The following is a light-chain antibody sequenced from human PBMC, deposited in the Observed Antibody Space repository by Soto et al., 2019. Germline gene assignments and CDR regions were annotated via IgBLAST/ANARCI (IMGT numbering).Light chain of an antibody. V-gene: IGKV3-15*01. CDR3: QQGRNGPLT. CDR1: QNVYNN. Sequence: EIVMTQSPATLSVSPGEGATLSCKASQNVYNNLAWYQQRPGQPPRLLIYDASTRATGISARFSGSGYGTEFTLTISSLQSEDFAVYFCQQGRNGPLTFGGGTEV. CDR2: DAS. J-gene: IGKJ4*01.